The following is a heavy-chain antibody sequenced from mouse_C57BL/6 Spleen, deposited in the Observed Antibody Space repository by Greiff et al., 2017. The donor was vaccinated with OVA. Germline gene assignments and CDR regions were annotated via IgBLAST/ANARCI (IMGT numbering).Heavy chain of an antibody. D-gene: IGHD1-1*01. CDR1: GYTFTSYW. CDR2: IDPSDSET. Sequence: VQLQQPGAELVRPGSSVKLSCKASGYTFTSYWMPWVKQRPIQGLEWIGNIDPSDSETHYTQKFKDQATLTVDKSSSTAYMQLSSLTSEDSAVYYCARSGTTVVADYWGQGTTHTVSS. V-gene: IGHV1-52*01. J-gene: IGHJ2*01. CDR3: ARSGTTVVADY.